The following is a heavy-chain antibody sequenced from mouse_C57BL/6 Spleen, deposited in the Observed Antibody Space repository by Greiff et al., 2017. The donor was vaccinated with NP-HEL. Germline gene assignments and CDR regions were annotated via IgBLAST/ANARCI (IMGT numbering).Heavy chain of an antibody. CDR1: GYTFTSYW. V-gene: IGHV1-50*01. J-gene: IGHJ4*01. CDR3: ARRAYGHYYAMDY. CDR2: IDPSDSYT. Sequence: VQLQQPGAELVKPGASVKLSCKASGYTFTSYWMQWVKQRPGQGLEWIGEIDPSDSYTNYNQKFKGKATLTVDTSSSTAYMQLSSLTSEDSAVYYCARRAYGHYYAMDYWGQGTSVTVSS. D-gene: IGHD1-1*01.